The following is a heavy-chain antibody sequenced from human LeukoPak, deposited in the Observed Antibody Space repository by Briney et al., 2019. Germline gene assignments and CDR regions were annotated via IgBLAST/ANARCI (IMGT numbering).Heavy chain of an antibody. CDR1: GFSFTGHF. D-gene: IGHD5-18*01. Sequence: GASVKVSCKASGFSFTGHFMHWVRQAPGQGPEWMGRIDPNSGGTNYALKFQGRVTMTRDTPITTAYMDLSRLRSDDTAVYYCARGPHDTAYYFDQWGQGTLVTVSS. CDR2: IDPNSGGT. CDR3: ARGPHDTAYYFDQ. J-gene: IGHJ4*02. V-gene: IGHV1-2*06.